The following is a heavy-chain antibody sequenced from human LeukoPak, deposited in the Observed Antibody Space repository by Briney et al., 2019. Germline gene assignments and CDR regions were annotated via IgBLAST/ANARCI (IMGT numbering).Heavy chain of an antibody. D-gene: IGHD4/OR15-4a*01. CDR3: ARANNFDY. CDR1: GFTFSSYA. J-gene: IGHJ4*02. Sequence: GGSLRLSCAASGFTFSSYAMSWVRQAPGKGLEWVSAISGSGGSTYYADSVKGRFTISRDNAKNTVYLQMSSLRVEDTAVYSCARANNFDYWGPGTLVTVSS. V-gene: IGHV3-23*01. CDR2: ISGSGGST.